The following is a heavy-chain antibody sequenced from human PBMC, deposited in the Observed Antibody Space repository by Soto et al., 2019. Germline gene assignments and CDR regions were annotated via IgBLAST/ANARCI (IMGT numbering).Heavy chain of an antibody. CDR1: GYTFTSYD. D-gene: IGHD3-3*01. J-gene: IGHJ5*02. V-gene: IGHV1-8*01. Sequence: ASVKVSCKASGYTFTSYDINWVRQATGQGLEWMGWMNPNSGNTGYAQKFQGRVTMTRNTSISTAYMELSSLRSEDTAVYYCARVYDYDFWSGYSNWFDPWGQGTLVTVSS. CDR3: ARVYDYDFWSGYSNWFDP. CDR2: MNPNSGNT.